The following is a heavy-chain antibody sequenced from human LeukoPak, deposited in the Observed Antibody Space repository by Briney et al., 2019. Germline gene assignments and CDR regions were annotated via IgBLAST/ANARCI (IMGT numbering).Heavy chain of an antibody. CDR2: IHYSGST. J-gene: IGHJ6*03. Sequence: SETLPLTCTVSGGSISSSSYYWGWIRQPPGKGLEWIGSIHYSGSTYYNPSLKSRVTMSVDTSKNQFSLKLSSVTAADTAVYYCARDASSSPNAYYYYYMDVWGKGTTVTVSS. CDR3: ARDASSSPNAYYYYYMDV. V-gene: IGHV4-39*07. D-gene: IGHD6-13*01. CDR1: GGSISSSSYY.